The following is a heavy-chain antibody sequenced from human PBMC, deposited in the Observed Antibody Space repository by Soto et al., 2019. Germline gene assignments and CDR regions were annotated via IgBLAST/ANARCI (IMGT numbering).Heavy chain of an antibody. Sequence: VKVSCKASGYTFTSYAMHWVRQAPGQWLEWMGWINASNGNAKYSQKFQGRVTITADESTSTAYMELSSLRSEDTAVYYCARVGRRLPHTKYNWFDPWGQGTLVTVSS. CDR2: INASNGNA. V-gene: IGHV1-3*01. D-gene: IGHD2-15*01. CDR3: ARVGRRLPHTKYNWFDP. CDR1: GYTFTSYA. J-gene: IGHJ5*02.